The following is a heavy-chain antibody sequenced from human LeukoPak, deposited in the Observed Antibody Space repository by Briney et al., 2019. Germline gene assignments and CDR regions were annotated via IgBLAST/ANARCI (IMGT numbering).Heavy chain of an antibody. CDR2: IKQDGSEK. D-gene: IGHD5-18*01. V-gene: IGHV3-7*01. Sequence: GGSLRLSCAASGFTFSNYWMSWVRQAPGKGLEWVANIKQDGSEKNYVDSVKGRFTISRDNAKNSLYLQMNSLRAEDTAVYHCASEGEFGYGYFYWGQGTLVTVSS. CDR1: GFTFSNYW. CDR3: ASEGEFGYGYFY. J-gene: IGHJ4*02.